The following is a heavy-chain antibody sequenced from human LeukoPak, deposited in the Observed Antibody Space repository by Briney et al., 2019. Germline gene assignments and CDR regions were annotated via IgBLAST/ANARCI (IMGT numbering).Heavy chain of an antibody. Sequence: ASVKVSCKASGYTFTSYYMHWVRQATGQGLEWMGIINPSGGSTSYAQKFQGRVTMTRDTSTSTVYMELSSLRSEDTAVYYCARARRAAAGTPDDAFDIWGQGTMVTVSS. CDR3: ARARRAAAGTPDDAFDI. CDR1: GYTFTSYY. V-gene: IGHV1-46*03. J-gene: IGHJ3*02. D-gene: IGHD6-13*01. CDR2: INPSGGST.